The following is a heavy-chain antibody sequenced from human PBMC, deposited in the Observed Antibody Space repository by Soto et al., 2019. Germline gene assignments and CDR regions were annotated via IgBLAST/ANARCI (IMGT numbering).Heavy chain of an antibody. CDR3: ARSALFDFWSGYLVGFPGNWFDP. Sequence: PSETLSLTCTVSGGSISSSSYYWGWIRQPPGKGLEWIGSIYYSGSTYYNPSLKSRVTISVDTSKNQFSLKLSSVTAADTAVYYCARSALFDFWSGYLVGFPGNWFDPWGQGTLVTVSS. CDR1: GGSISSSSYY. CDR2: IYYSGST. V-gene: IGHV4-39*01. J-gene: IGHJ5*02. D-gene: IGHD3-3*01.